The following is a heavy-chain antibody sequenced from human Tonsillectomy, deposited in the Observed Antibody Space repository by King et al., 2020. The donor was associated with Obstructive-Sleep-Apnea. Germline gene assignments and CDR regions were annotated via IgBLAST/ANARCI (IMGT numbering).Heavy chain of an antibody. CDR1: GGSISSGGYY. Sequence: VQLQESGPGLVKPSQTLSLTCTVSGGSISSGGYYWSWIRQHPGKGLEWIGYIYYSGSTYYNPSLKRRVTISVETSKNQFSLKLSSVTAADTAVYYCAGDRGVRGVLSSHGMDVWGQGTTVTVSS. D-gene: IGHD3-10*01. CDR3: AGDRGVRGVLSSHGMDV. V-gene: IGHV4-31*03. J-gene: IGHJ6*02. CDR2: IYYSGST.